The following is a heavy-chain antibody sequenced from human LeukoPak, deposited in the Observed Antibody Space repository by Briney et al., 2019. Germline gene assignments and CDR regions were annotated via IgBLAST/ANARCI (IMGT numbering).Heavy chain of an antibody. Sequence: SETLSLTCAVYGGSFSGYYWSWIRQPPGKGLEWIGYIYYSGSTNYNPSLKSRVTISVDTSKNQFSLKLSSVTAADTAVYYCARHRKRGYYYYGMDVWGQGTTVTVSS. J-gene: IGHJ6*02. CDR2: IYYSGST. V-gene: IGHV4-59*08. CDR3: ARHRKRGYYYYGMDV. CDR1: GGSFSGYY.